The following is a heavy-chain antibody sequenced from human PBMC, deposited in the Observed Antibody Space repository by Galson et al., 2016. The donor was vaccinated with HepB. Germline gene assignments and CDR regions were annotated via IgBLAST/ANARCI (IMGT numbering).Heavy chain of an antibody. D-gene: IGHD6-19*01. CDR1: GFTFTTYE. CDR2: ISSYGSTI. CDR3: AGSTRGGWRPSYFDY. Sequence: SLRLSCAASGFTFTTYEMTWVRQAPGKGLEWISYISSYGSTIYYADSVKGRFTISRDNAKNSLYLQMDSLRAEDTAVYYCAGSTRGGWRPSYFDYWGQGTLVTVSS. V-gene: IGHV3-48*03. J-gene: IGHJ4*02.